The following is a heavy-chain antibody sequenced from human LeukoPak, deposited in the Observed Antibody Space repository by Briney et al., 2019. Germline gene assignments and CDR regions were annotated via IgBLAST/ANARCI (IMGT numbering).Heavy chain of an antibody. CDR3: AREAGGYCSGGSCSRREAFDI. J-gene: IGHJ3*02. D-gene: IGHD2-15*01. CDR1: GFTFSNYW. CDR2: INSDARST. V-gene: IGHV3-74*01. Sequence: GGSLRLSCAASGFTFSNYWMHWVRQAPGKGLVWVSRINSDARSTSYADSVKGRFTISRDNAKNTLYLQMNSLRAEDTALYYCAREAGGYCSGGSCSRREAFDIWGQGTMVTVSS.